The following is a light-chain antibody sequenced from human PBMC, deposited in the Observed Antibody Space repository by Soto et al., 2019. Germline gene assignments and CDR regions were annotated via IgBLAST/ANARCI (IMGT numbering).Light chain of an antibody. V-gene: IGLV2-14*01. J-gene: IGLJ1*01. CDR3: SSYPGNRGV. CDR1: SSDVGGYNF. Sequence: QSALTQPASVSGAPGQSITISCTGTSSDVGGYNFVAWYQQHPGKAPKLIIYEGTHRPSGVADRFSGSKSGNTASLTISGLQAEDEADYYCSSYPGNRGVFGTGTKLTVL. CDR2: EGT.